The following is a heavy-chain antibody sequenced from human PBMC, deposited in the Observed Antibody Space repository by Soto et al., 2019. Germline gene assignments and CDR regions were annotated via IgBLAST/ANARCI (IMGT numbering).Heavy chain of an antibody. Sequence: SETLSLTCTVSGGSISSSSYYWGWIRQPPGKGLEWIGSIYYSGSTYYNPSLKSRVTISVDTSKNQFSLKLSSVTAADTAVYYCARHHDILTGQRVLDPWGQGTLVTVSS. CDR2: IYYSGST. V-gene: IGHV4-39*01. J-gene: IGHJ5*02. CDR3: ARHHDILTGQRVLDP. CDR1: GGSISSSSYY. D-gene: IGHD3-9*01.